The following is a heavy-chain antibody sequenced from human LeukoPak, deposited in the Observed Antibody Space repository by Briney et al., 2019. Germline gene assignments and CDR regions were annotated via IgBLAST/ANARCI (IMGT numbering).Heavy chain of an antibody. Sequence: SETLSLTCAVYGGSFSGYYWSWIRQPPGKGLEWIGEINHSGSTNYNPSIKSGGTISVDTSKKQFSRKVSSVTAADTAVSYCARVGGGSSTSPSYFDYWGQGTLVTVSS. J-gene: IGHJ4*02. CDR1: GGSFSGYY. V-gene: IGHV4-34*01. CDR3: ARVGGGSSTSPSYFDY. D-gene: IGHD2-2*01. CDR2: INHSGST.